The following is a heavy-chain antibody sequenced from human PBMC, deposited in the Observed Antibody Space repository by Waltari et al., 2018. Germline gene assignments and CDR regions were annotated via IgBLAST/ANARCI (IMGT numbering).Heavy chain of an antibody. CDR3: AKTRDSGYHYGMDV. D-gene: IGHD3-22*01. CDR1: GFIFNDYA. Sequence: EVQLLESGGGLLQPGGSLRISCEVSGFIFNDYAMTWVRQAPGKGLEWVSSISAGGDTTYYADSVKGRFTISRDDSRKTLYLQMNSLRADDTALYYCAKTRDSGYHYGMDVWGQGTTVTVSS. J-gene: IGHJ6*01. V-gene: IGHV3-23*01. CDR2: ISAGGDTT.